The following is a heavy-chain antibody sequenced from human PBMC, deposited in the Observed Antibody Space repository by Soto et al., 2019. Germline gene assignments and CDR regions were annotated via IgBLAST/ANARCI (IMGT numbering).Heavy chain of an antibody. J-gene: IGHJ6*03. CDR2: IRSKAYGGTT. D-gene: IGHD4-17*01. Sequence: GGSLRLSCTASGFTFGDYAMSWFRQAPGKGLEWVGFIRSKAYGGTTEYAASVKGRFTISRDDSKSIAYLQMNSLKTEDTAVYYCTNYGDYVLSIYYYYYMDVWGKGTTVTVSS. CDR3: TNYGDYVLSIYYYYYMDV. V-gene: IGHV3-49*03. CDR1: GFTFGDYA.